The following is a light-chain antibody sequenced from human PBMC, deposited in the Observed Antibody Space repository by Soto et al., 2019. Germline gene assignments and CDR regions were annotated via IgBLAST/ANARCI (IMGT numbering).Light chain of an antibody. Sequence: LMRTPGPLTLSLGRGATASCRASHSVTSNYLACYQKKPGRAPRLLIFGAAGRATGIPARCIGSGSCTDLTLTIISRVDEEDSAYYYHQHSSRWSVTFGQGTRLEIK. CDR3: HQHSSRWSVT. CDR1: HSVTSNY. V-gene: IGKV3-20*01. CDR2: GAA. J-gene: IGKJ5*01.